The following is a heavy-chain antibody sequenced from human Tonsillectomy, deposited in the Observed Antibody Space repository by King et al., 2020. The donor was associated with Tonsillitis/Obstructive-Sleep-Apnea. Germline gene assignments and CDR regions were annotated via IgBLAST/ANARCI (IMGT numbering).Heavy chain of an antibody. D-gene: IGHD2-15*01. V-gene: IGHV1-69*01. J-gene: IGHJ4*02. Sequence: QLVQSGAEVKKPGSSVKVSCKASGGTFISYAISWVRQAPGQGLDWMGGIIPIFGTAHYAQKFQGRGTITADESTSTAYMELSSLRSEYTAVYYCARALGYCSGGSCLDYWGQGTLVTVSS. CDR2: IIPIFGTA. CDR1: GGTFISYA. CDR3: ARALGYCSGGSCLDY.